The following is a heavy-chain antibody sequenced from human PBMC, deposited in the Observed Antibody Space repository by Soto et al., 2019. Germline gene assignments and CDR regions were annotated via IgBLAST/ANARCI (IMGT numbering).Heavy chain of an antibody. Sequence: QITLRESGPTLVKPTQTLTLSCTLSGFSINTGGVGVGWIRQPPGKAPEWLDLLYWNDDDWYRPSLRYRLSVTKDASENRVVLTMTHLDPTDTGTYYCAKRRAISNKLFFDHWGQGALVTVSS. CDR2: LYWNDDD. CDR3: AKRRAISNKLFFDH. J-gene: IGHJ4*02. CDR1: GFSINTGGVG. D-gene: IGHD4-4*01. V-gene: IGHV2-5*01.